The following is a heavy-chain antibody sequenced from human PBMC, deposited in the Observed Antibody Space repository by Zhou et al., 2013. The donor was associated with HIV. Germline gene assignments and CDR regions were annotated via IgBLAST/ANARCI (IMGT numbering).Heavy chain of an antibody. CDR2: INPSDRKT. D-gene: IGHD1-7*01. V-gene: IGHV1-46*01. J-gene: IGHJ4*02. CDR3: ARDGLYNWNLGLDSFDY. CDR1: GYTFTSYY. Sequence: QVQLVQSGAEVKKPGASVKVSCKASGYTFTSYYMHWVRQAPGQGLEWMGVINPSDRKTTYAQRFQGRVTMTRDTSTSTVYMELRSLRSEDTAVYYCARDGLYNWNLGLDSFDYWGQGTLVTVSS.